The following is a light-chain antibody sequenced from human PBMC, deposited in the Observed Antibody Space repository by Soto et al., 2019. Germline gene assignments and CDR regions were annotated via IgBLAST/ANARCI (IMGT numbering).Light chain of an antibody. CDR2: AAS. V-gene: IGKV1-39*01. CDR3: QQYSNWPPIT. CDR1: QSISSY. J-gene: IGKJ5*01. Sequence: DIQMTQSPSSLSASVGDRVTITCRASQSISSYLNWYQQKPGKAPKLLIYAASRLQSGVPSRFSGSGSGTDFTLTISSLQSEDFAVYYCQQYSNWPPITFGQGTRLEIK.